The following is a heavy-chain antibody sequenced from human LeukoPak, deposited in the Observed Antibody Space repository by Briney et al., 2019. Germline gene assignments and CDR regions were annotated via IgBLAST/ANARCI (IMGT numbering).Heavy chain of an antibody. V-gene: IGHV3-30-3*01. CDR2: ISYDGSNK. CDR1: GFTFSSYA. J-gene: IGHJ4*02. Sequence: PGRSLRLSCAASGFTFSSYAMHWVRQAPGKGLEWVAVISYDGSNKYYADSVKGRFTISRDNSKNTLYLQMNSLRAEDTAVYYCAREMEGFDYWGQGTLVTVSS. D-gene: IGHD2-8*01. CDR3: AREMEGFDY.